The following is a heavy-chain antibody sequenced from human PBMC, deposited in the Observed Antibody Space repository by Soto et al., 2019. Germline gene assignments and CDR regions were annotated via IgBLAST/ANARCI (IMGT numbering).Heavy chain of an antibody. CDR2: IYYSGST. V-gene: IGHV4-59*01. CDR1: GGSISSYY. Sequence: SETLSLTCTVSGGSISSYYWSWIRQPPGKGLEWIGYIYYSGSTNYNPSLKSRVTISVDTSKNQFSLKLSSVTAADTAVYYCARDPSWLMGYNWFDPWGQGTLVTVSS. D-gene: IGHD3-9*01. J-gene: IGHJ5*02. CDR3: ARDPSWLMGYNWFDP.